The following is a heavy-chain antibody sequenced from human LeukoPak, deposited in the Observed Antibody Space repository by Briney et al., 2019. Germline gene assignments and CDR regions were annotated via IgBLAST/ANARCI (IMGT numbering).Heavy chain of an antibody. CDR3: AREPPYYYDSSGYYPSLYFQH. J-gene: IGHJ1*01. V-gene: IGHV1-2*02. CDR2: INPNSGGT. Sequence: ASVKVSCKASGYTFTGYYMHWVRQAPGQGLEWMGWINPNSGGTNYAQKFQGRVTMTRDTSISTAYMELSGLRSDDTAVYYCAREPPYYYDSSGYYPSLYFQHWGQGTLVTVSS. CDR1: GYTFTGYY. D-gene: IGHD3-22*01.